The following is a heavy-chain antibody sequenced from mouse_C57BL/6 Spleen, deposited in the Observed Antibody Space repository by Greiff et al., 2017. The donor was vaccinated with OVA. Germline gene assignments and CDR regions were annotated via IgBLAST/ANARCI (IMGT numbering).Heavy chain of an antibody. CDR3: TTTPPMIDYAMDY. J-gene: IGHJ4*01. V-gene: IGHV14-4*01. Sequence: VQLQRSGAELVRPGASVKLSCTASGFNIKDDYMHWVKQRPEQGLEWIGWIDPENGDTEYASKFQGKATITADTSSNTAYLQLSSLTSEDTAVYYCTTTPPMIDYAMDYWGQGTSVTVSS. CDR2: IDPENGDT. D-gene: IGHD2-4*01. CDR1: GFNIKDDY.